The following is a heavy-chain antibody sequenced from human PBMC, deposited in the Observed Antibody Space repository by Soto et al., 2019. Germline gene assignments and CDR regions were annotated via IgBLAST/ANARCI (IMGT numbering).Heavy chain of an antibody. D-gene: IGHD3-3*01. J-gene: IGHJ4*02. CDR3: TRPNYDFWSGFV. Sequence: GGSLRLSCTASGFTFGDYAMSWVRQAPGKGLEWVGFIRSNAYGGTTEYAASVKGRFTISRDDSKSIAYLQMNSLKNEDTAVYYCTRPNYDFWSGFVWGQGTLVTVSS. V-gene: IGHV3-49*04. CDR2: IRSNAYGGTT. CDR1: GFTFGDYA.